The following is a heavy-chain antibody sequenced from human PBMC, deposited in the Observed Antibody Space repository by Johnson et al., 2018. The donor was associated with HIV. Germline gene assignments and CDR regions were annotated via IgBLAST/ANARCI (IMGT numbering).Heavy chain of an antibody. Sequence: VQLVESGGSMVQPGRSLRLSCAASGFTFDDYAMHWVRPAPGQGLEWVYGISWNSENIAYADSVRGRFTISRDNAENSLYLQMNSLRAEDTALYSCAKDRVRYTSDVDAFDLWGQGTMVTVSS. D-gene: IGHD1-1*01. CDR3: AKDRVRYTSDVDAFDL. CDR1: GFTFDDYA. CDR2: ISWNSENI. V-gene: IGHV3-9*01. J-gene: IGHJ3*01.